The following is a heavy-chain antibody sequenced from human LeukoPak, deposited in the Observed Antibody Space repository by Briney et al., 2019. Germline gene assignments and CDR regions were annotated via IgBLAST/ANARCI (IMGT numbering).Heavy chain of an antibody. CDR1: GFTFSSFG. CDR3: GRLMGGYDSYFYGMDV. D-gene: IGHD5-12*01. J-gene: IGHJ6*02. V-gene: IGHV3-30*03. Sequence: HPGGSLRLSCAASGFTFSSFGMHWVRQAPGKGLEWVAVISYDGSKKYYADSVKGRFTISRDNSQNTLYLQMNSLRLEDTAVYYCGRLMGGYDSYFYGMDVWGQGTTVTVSS. CDR2: ISYDGSKK.